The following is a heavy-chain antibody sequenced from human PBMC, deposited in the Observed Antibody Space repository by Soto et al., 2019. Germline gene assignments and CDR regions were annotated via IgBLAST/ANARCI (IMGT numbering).Heavy chain of an antibody. V-gene: IGHV3-11*01. CDR3: ARGIAVAGTGSSYYYYGMDV. Sequence: QVQLVESGGGLVKPGGSLRLSCAASGFTFSDYYMSWIRQGPGKGLEWVSYISSRRTTIYYADSVKGRFTISRDNAKNPLYLQMNSLRAEDTAVYYCARGIAVAGTGSSYYYYGMDVWGQGTAVTVSS. CDR2: ISSRRTTI. D-gene: IGHD6-19*01. CDR1: GFTFSDYY. J-gene: IGHJ6*02.